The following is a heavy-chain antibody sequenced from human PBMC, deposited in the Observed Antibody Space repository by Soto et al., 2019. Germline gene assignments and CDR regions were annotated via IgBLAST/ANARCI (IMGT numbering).Heavy chain of an antibody. D-gene: IGHD3-3*01. V-gene: IGHV4-39*02. J-gene: IGHJ4*01. CDR2: IYFSGSGTS. CDR1: GDFISNTTYY. CDR3: ARPRFSFGTIGHYPFDY. Sequence: SETLSLTCSVSGDFISNTTYYWAWVRQAPGKGLEWGGSIYFSGSGTSHYNPSLKSRVTISVDTSKNHCSLKLTSVTASDTAFYYCARPRFSFGTIGHYPFDYSRQRSLVIVSA.